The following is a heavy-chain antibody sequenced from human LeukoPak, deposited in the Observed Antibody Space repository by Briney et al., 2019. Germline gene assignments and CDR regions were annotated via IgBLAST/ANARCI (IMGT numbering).Heavy chain of an antibody. CDR3: AKGKVSPLRYFDWLSPDY. V-gene: IGHV3-74*01. Sequence: PGGSLKLSCAASGFTFSGNWMHWVRQAPGKGLVWVARIDRDGTSTGYADSVKGRFTISRDNSKNTLYLQMNSLRAEDTAVYYCAKGKVSPLRYFDWLSPDYWGQGTLVTVSS. CDR2: IDRDGTST. D-gene: IGHD3-9*01. J-gene: IGHJ4*02. CDR1: GFTFSGNW.